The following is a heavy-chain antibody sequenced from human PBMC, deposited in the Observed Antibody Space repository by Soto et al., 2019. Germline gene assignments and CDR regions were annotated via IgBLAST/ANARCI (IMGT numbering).Heavy chain of an antibody. CDR2: INHSGST. J-gene: IGHJ4*02. CDR1: GGSFSGYY. V-gene: IGHV4-34*01. CDR3: ARGGIVTFGGVIALPDY. D-gene: IGHD3-16*02. Sequence: QVQLQQWGAGLLKPSETLSLTCAVYGGSFSGYYWSWIRQPPGKGLEWIGEINHSGSTNYNPSLTSRVTISVDTSKNQFSLKLSSVTAADTAVYYCARGGIVTFGGVIALPDYWGQGTLVTVSS.